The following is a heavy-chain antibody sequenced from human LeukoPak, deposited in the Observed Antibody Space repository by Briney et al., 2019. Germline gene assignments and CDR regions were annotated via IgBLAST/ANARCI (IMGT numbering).Heavy chain of an antibody. V-gene: IGHV3-7*01. Sequence: GSLRLSCAASGFTFSSYWMSWVGQAPGKGLEWVANIKQDGSEKYYVDSVKGRFTISRDNAKNSLYLQMNSLRAEDTAVYYCARVSTYYDFWSGHYYFDYWGQGTLVTVSS. CDR3: ARVSTYYDFWSGHYYFDY. CDR1: GFTFSSYW. D-gene: IGHD3-3*01. J-gene: IGHJ4*02. CDR2: IKQDGSEK.